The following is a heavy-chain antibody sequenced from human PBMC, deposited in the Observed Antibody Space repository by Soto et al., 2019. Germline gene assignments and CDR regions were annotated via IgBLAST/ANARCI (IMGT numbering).Heavy chain of an antibody. CDR2: INAGNGNT. D-gene: IGHD2-21*02. CDR1: GYTFTSYA. CDR3: ERSIVVVTALDY. Sequence: QVQLVQSGAEEKKPGASVKVSCKASGYTFTSYAMHWVRQAPGQRLEWMGWINAGNGNTKYSQKFQGRVTITRDTSVSTAYMELSSLRSEDTAVYYCERSIVVVTALDYWGQGTLLTVSS. J-gene: IGHJ4*02. V-gene: IGHV1-3*05.